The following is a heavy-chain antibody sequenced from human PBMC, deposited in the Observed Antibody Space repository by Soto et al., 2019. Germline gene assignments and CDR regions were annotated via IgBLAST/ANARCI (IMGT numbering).Heavy chain of an antibody. CDR1: GFTFSDYY. V-gene: IGHV3-11*01. CDR2: ISSSGSTI. Sequence: GGSLRLSCAASGFTFSDYYMTWIRQAPGKGLEWVSYISSSGSTIYYADSVKGRFTISRDNAKNSLYLQMNSLRAEDTAVYYCARPYCSGTNCLGFDPWGPGTLVTVSS. CDR3: ARPYCSGTNCLGFDP. D-gene: IGHD2-2*01. J-gene: IGHJ5*02.